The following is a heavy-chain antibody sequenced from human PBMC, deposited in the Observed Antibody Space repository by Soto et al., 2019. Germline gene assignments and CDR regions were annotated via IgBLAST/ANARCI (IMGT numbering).Heavy chain of an antibody. Sequence: QVQLQESGPGLVKPSETLSLTCTVSGGSISSYYWSWIRQPPGKGLEWIGYIYYSGSTNYNPSLKSRVTISVDTSKNQFSLKLSSVTAADTAVYYCATSGPTAGGMDVWVQGTTVTVSS. CDR2: IYYSGST. J-gene: IGHJ6*02. V-gene: IGHV4-59*01. CDR3: ATSGPTAGGMDV. D-gene: IGHD3-10*01. CDR1: GGSISSYY.